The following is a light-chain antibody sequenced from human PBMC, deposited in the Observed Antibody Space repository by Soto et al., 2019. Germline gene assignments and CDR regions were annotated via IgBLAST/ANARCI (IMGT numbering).Light chain of an antibody. V-gene: IGLV2-23*02. Sequence: SVLTQPASVSGSPGQSITISCTGTSSDVGNYNLVSWYQQHPGKVPKLMIYEVSKRPSGVSNRFSGSKSGNTASLTISGLQAEDEAEYYCCSYADSTTLVFGGGTKLTVL. J-gene: IGLJ2*01. CDR1: SSDVGNYNL. CDR2: EVS. CDR3: CSYADSTTLV.